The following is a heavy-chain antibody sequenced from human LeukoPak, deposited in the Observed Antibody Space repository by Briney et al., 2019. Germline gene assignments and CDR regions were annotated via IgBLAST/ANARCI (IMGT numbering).Heavy chain of an antibody. J-gene: IGHJ5*02. V-gene: IGHV3-9*01. CDR1: GFTFDDYA. CDR3: AKGPGSYPQYNWLDP. Sequence: GGSLRLSCAASGFTFDDYAMHWVRQAPGKGLEWVSGISWNSGSIGYADSVEGRFTISRDNAKNSLYLQMNSLRAEDTALYYCAKGPGSYPQYNWLDPWGQGTLVTVSS. D-gene: IGHD3-10*01. CDR2: ISWNSGSI.